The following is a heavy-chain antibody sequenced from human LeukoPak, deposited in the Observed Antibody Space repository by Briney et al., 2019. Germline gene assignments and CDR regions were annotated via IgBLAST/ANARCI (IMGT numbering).Heavy chain of an antibody. CDR2: ISGSGGST. Sequence: GGSLRLSCAASGFTFSNAWMSWVRQAPGKGLEWVSAISGSGGSTYYADSVKGRFTISGDNSKNTPYLQMNSLRAEDTAVYYCAKEFLTVTTRAWFDPWGQGTLVTVSS. J-gene: IGHJ5*02. D-gene: IGHD4-17*01. CDR1: GFTFSNAW. V-gene: IGHV3-23*01. CDR3: AKEFLTVTTRAWFDP.